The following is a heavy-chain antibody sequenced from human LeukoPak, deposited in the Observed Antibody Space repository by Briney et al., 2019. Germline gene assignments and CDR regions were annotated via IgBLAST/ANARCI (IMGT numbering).Heavy chain of an antibody. CDR3: ARDGSQLTFPFDY. D-gene: IGHD4/OR15-4a*01. J-gene: IGHJ4*02. V-gene: IGHV1-24*01. CDR2: FDPEDGET. Sequence: ASGKVSCKVSGYTLTELSMHWVRQAPGKGLEWMGGFDPEDGETIYAQTFQVRVTMTEDTSTDTAYMELSSLSSEDTAVYYCARDGSQLTFPFDYWGQGTLVTVSS. CDR1: GYTLTELS.